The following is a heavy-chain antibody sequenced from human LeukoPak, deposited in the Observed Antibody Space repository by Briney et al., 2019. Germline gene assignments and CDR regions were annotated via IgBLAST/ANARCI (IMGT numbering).Heavy chain of an antibody. CDR1: GFTFSSYA. CDR2: ISSNGGST. J-gene: IGHJ4*02. CDR3: ARGEEVLGYCGSTSCYAFDY. Sequence: GGSLRLSCAASGFTFSSYAMHWVRQAPGKGLEYVSAISSNGGSTYYANSVKGRFTISRDNSKNTLYLQMSSLGAEDMAVYYCARGEEVLGYCGSTSCYAFDYWGQGTLVTVSS. D-gene: IGHD2-2*01. V-gene: IGHV3-64*01.